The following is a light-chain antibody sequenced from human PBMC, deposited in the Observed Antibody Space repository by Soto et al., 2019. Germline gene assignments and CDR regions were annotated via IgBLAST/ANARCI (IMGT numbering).Light chain of an antibody. V-gene: IGKV3-20*01. CDR1: QSISSGH. CDR3: QHYGSEGT. J-gene: IGKJ3*01. Sequence: EIVLTQSPGTLSLSPGERATLSCRASQSISSGHLAWYQQKPDQAPRLLMYGASNRATGIPDRFSGSGSGTDFTLTISRLEPEDFAVYYCQHYGSEGTFGPGTQVDIK. CDR2: GAS.